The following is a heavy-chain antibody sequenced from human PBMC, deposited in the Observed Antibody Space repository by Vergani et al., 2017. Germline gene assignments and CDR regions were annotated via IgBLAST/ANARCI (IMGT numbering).Heavy chain of an antibody. CDR2: IYSGGST. J-gene: IGHJ4*02. CDR1: GFTVSSNY. D-gene: IGHD5-12*01. CDR3: ARGDRGYSGYDTAPYY. Sequence: EVQLVESGGGLVQPGGSLRLSCAASGFTVSSNYMSWVRQAPGKGLEWVSVIYSGGSTYYADSVKGRFTISRDNSKNTLYLQMNSLRAEDTAVYYCARGDRGYSGYDTAPYYWGQGTLVTVSS. V-gene: IGHV3-66*02.